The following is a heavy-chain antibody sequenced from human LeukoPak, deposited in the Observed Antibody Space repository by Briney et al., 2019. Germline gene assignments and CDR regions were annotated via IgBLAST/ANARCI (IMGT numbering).Heavy chain of an antibody. D-gene: IGHD6-13*01. Sequence: SETLSLTCTVSGGSISSYYWSWIRQPAGKGLEWIGRIYTSGSTNYNPSLKSRVTMSVDTSKNQFSLKLSSVTAADTAVYYCARDRLTELVAAAAEGHWFDPWGQGTLVTVSS. CDR2: IYTSGST. V-gene: IGHV4-4*07. J-gene: IGHJ5*02. CDR3: ARDRLTELVAAAAEGHWFDP. CDR1: GGSISSYY.